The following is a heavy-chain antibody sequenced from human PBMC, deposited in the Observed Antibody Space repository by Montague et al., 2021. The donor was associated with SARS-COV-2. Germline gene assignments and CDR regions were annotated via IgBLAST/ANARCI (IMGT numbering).Heavy chain of an antibody. CDR1: GFTFSSSV. CDR3: AREGYNSEDAFDF. D-gene: IGHD6-19*01. V-gene: IGHV3-48*02. J-gene: IGHJ3*01. Sequence: SLRLSCAASGFTFSSSVMNWVRQAPGKGLEWVADITSTSTVNYADSLKGRFTISRDNDKNSLYLEMNSLRDDDTAMYYCAREGYNSEDAFDFWGQGTMVFVSS. CDR2: ITSTSTV.